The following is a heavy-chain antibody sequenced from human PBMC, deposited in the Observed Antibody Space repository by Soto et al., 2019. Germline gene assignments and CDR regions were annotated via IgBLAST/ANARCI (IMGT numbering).Heavy chain of an antibody. CDR2: INSDETTT. CDR3: TRGLRNYYGVDV. J-gene: IGHJ6*02. CDR1: GFTFSSYW. D-gene: IGHD2-21*01. V-gene: IGHV3-74*01. Sequence: EVQLPESGGGLVQPGGSLRLSCAASGFTFSSYWMHWVRQAPGKGLMWVSRINSDETTTGYADSLKGRFTISRDNAKNTLYLQMNSLRAEDTAVYYCTRGLRNYYGVDVWGQGTTVTVSS.